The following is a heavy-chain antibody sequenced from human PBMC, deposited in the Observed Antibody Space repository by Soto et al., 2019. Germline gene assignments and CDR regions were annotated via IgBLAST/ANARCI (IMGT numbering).Heavy chain of an antibody. V-gene: IGHV1-3*04. D-gene: IGHD2-21*01. CDR1: GYTFTDYA. Sequence: ASVKVSCKASGYTFTDYAMHWVRQAPGQRLEWMGWISTGNGNTKYSQKFQGRVTINRDTSATTAYMELSSLRSEDTAVYYCAKGSQMWTPEYWGEGTLVTVSS. CDR3: AKGSQMWTPEY. CDR2: ISTGNGNT. J-gene: IGHJ4*02.